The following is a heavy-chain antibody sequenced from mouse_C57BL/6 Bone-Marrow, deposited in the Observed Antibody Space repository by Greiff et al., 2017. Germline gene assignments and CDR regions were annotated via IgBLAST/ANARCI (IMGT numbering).Heavy chain of an antibody. CDR3: ARGGNYGWYYLDY. CDR2: FHPYNDDT. Sequence: VQLQQSGAELVKPGASVKMSCKASGYTFTAYPIEWMKQNHGKSLEWIGNFHPYNDDTKYNEQFKGKATLTVDKSSSTVYLELSRLTSDDSAVYYCARGGNYGWYYLDYGGQGTTVTVSA. D-gene: IGHD2-1*01. J-gene: IGHJ2*01. V-gene: IGHV1-47*01. CDR1: GYTFTAYP.